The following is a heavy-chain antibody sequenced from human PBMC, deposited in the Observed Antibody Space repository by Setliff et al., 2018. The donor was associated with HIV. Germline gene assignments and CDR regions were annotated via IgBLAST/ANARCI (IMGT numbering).Heavy chain of an antibody. CDR3: ARAYDYSNYFHYYMDV. V-gene: IGHV4-61*09. CDR1: GGSISSGSYY. CDR2: IYTSGST. D-gene: IGHD4-4*01. Sequence: SETLSLTCSVSGGSISSGSYYWSWIRQPAGKGLEWIGHIYTSGSTNYNPSLKSRVTMSVDTSKNQFSLKLSSLTAADTAVYYCARAYDYSNYFHYYMDVWGKGTTVTVSS. J-gene: IGHJ6*03.